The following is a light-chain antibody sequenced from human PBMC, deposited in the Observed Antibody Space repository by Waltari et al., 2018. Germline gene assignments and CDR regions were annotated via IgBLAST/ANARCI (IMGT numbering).Light chain of an antibody. Sequence: QSALTQPASVSGSPGQSTTISCTGTSTDVGAYTFVSCYKHYPGRAPKLLIYDVTKRPSGXSDRFSGSRSGNTASLTISGLQAEDEADYYCSSYTSSGTYVFGTGTKVTIL. J-gene: IGLJ1*01. CDR2: DVT. CDR1: STDVGAYTF. V-gene: IGLV2-14*03. CDR3: SSYTSSGTYV.